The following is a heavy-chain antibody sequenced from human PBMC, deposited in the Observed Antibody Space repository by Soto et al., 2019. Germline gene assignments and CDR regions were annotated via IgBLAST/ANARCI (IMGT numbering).Heavy chain of an antibody. D-gene: IGHD4-17*01. Sequence: PGESLKISCKGSGYSFTSYWISWVRQMPGKGLEWMGRIDPSDSYTNYSPSFQGHVTISADKSISTAYLQWSSLKASDTAMYYCARGTTVVTIPTEFDYWGQGTLVTVSS. J-gene: IGHJ4*02. CDR2: IDPSDSYT. CDR3: ARGTTVVTIPTEFDY. CDR1: GYSFTSYW. V-gene: IGHV5-10-1*01.